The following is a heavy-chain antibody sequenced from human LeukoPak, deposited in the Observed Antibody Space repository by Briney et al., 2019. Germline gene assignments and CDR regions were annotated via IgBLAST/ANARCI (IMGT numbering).Heavy chain of an antibody. Sequence: GGSLRLSCAASGFTLSSYTMNWVRQAPGKGLEWVSSFSSSGRYIYYVDSVKGRFTISRDNAKNSLYLQMNSLRAEDTAVYYCATGNYNRPFDYWGQGTLVTVSS. D-gene: IGHD1-7*01. J-gene: IGHJ4*02. CDR3: ATGNYNRPFDY. CDR1: GFTLSSYT. V-gene: IGHV3-21*01. CDR2: FSSSGRYI.